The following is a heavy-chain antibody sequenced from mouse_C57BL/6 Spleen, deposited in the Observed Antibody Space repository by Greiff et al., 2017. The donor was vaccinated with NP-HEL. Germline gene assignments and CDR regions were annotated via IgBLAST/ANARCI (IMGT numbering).Heavy chain of an antibody. D-gene: IGHD2-1*01. CDR2: IYPGDGDT. CDR1: GYAFSSYW. CDR3: ARRKGYGNYGDAMDY. Sequence: QVQLKESGAELVKPGASVKISCKASGYAFSSYWMNWVKQRPGKGLEWIGQIYPGDGDTNYNGKFKGKATLTADKSSSTAYMQLSSLTSEDSAVYFCARRKGYGNYGDAMDYWGQGTSVTVSS. V-gene: IGHV1-80*01. J-gene: IGHJ4*01.